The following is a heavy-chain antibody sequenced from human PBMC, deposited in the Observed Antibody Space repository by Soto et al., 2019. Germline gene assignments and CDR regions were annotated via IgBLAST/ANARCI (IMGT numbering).Heavy chain of an antibody. V-gene: IGHV4-59*01. CDR1: GGSISSYY. CDR3: ARAGYDLWSGPITYYYGMDV. CDR2: IYYSGST. Sequence: PSETLSLTCTVSGGSISSYYWSWIRQPPGKGLEWIGYIYYSGSTNYNPSLKSRVTISVDTSKNKFSLKLSSVTAADTAVYYCARAGYDLWSGPITYYYGMDVSGQGNTVAV. D-gene: IGHD3-3*01. J-gene: IGHJ6*02.